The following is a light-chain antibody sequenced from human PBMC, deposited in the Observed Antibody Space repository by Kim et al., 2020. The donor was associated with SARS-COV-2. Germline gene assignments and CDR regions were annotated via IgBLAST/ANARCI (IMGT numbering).Light chain of an antibody. CDR2: QDS. CDR3: QAWDSSTAV. Sequence: SYELTQPPSVSVSPGQTASITCSGDKLGDKYACWYQQKPGQSPVLVIYQDSKRPSGIPERFSGSNSGNTATLTISGTQAMDEADYYCQAWDSSTAVFATGTKVTV. J-gene: IGLJ1*01. V-gene: IGLV3-1*01. CDR1: KLGDKY.